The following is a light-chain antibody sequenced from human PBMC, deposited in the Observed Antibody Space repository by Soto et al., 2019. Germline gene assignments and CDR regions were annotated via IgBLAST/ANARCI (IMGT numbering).Light chain of an antibody. Sequence: EIVLTQSPATLSLSPGERATLSCRASQSVSSYLAWYQQKPGQAPRLLIYDVSNRATGIPARFSGSGSGTDFTLTISSLEPEDSAVYYCQQRTNWPFTFGQGTRLEIK. V-gene: IGKV3-11*01. J-gene: IGKJ5*01. CDR3: QQRTNWPFT. CDR1: QSVSSY. CDR2: DVS.